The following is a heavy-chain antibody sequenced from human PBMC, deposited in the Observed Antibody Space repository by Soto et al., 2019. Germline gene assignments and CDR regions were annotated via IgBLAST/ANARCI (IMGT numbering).Heavy chain of an antibody. CDR3: ARDLGRYFDY. CDR1: GGTFSMYA. Sequence: SVKVSCKASGGTFSMYAISGVRQAPGQGLEWMGGIIPIFGTANYAQKFQGRVTITADESTSTAYMELSSLRSEDTAVYYCARDLGRYFDYWGQGTLVTVSS. CDR2: IIPIFGTA. D-gene: IGHD3-9*01. J-gene: IGHJ4*02. V-gene: IGHV1-69*13.